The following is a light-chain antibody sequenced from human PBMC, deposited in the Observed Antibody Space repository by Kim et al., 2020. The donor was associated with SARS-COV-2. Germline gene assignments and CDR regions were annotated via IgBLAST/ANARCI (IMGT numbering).Light chain of an antibody. CDR2: QDN. J-gene: IGLJ2*01. V-gene: IGLV3-1*01. CDR3: QAWDSSTMV. Sequence: VSPGQTASITCSGDKLGDKYVCWYQQKPGQSPVLVIYQDNNRPSGIPERFSGSNSGNTATLTISGSQAMDEADYYCQAWDSSTMVFGGGTKLTVL. CDR1: KLGDKY.